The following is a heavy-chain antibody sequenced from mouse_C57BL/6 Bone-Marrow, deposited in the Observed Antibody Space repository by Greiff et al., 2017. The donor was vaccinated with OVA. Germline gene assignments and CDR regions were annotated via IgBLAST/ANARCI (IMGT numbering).Heavy chain of an antibody. CDR2: ISNLAYSI. D-gene: IGHD2-1*01. CDR1: GFTFSDYG. Sequence: EVKLVESGGGLVQPGGSLKLSCAASGFTFSDYGMAWVRQAPRKGPEWVAFISNLAYSIYYADTVTGRFTISRENAKNTLYLEMSSLRSEDTAMYYCARHYYGYFDYWGQGTTLTVSS. J-gene: IGHJ2*01. V-gene: IGHV5-15*01. CDR3: ARHYYGYFDY.